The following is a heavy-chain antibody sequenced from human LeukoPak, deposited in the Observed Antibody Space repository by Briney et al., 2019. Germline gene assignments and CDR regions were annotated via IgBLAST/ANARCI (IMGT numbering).Heavy chain of an antibody. CDR1: GYTFTGYH. J-gene: IGHJ4*02. CDR2: INPNSGDT. D-gene: IGHD6-13*01. CDR3: AISAGYSSSWYGSDLGY. Sequence: GASVKVSCKASGYTFTGYHMHWVRQAPGQGLEWMGRINPNSGDTNYAQKFQGWVTMTRDTSISTAYMELSRLRSDDTAVYYCAISAGYSSSWYGSDLGYWGQGTLVTVSS. V-gene: IGHV1-2*04.